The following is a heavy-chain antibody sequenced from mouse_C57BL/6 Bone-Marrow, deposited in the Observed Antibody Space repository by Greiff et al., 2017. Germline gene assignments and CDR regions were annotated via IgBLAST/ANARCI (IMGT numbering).Heavy chain of an antibody. CDR3: ARGGGLRPDY. CDR2: IDPSDSYT. CDR1: GYTFTSYW. Sequence: QVQLKQPGAELVMPGASVTLSCKASGYTFTSYWMHWVKQRPGQGLEWIGEIDPSDSYTNYNQKFKGKSTLTVDKSSSTAYMQLSSLTSEASAVYYCARGGGLRPDYWGQGTTLTVSS. V-gene: IGHV1-69*01. D-gene: IGHD2-4*01. J-gene: IGHJ2*01.